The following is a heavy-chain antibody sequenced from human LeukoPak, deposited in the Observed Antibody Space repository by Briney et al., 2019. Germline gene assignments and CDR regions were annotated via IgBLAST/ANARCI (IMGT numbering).Heavy chain of an antibody. V-gene: IGHV5-51*01. CDR2: IYPGYSDT. Sequence: GESLKISCKGAGYSLSTYWIAWVRQMPGKGLEWMGIIYPGYSDTRYSPSLQGQVTISVDKSISTAYLQWSSLKASDTAMYYCARLMAADGSSSDLHYWGQGTLVTVSS. CDR3: ARLMAADGSSSDLHY. J-gene: IGHJ4*02. CDR1: GYSLSTYW. D-gene: IGHD6-6*01.